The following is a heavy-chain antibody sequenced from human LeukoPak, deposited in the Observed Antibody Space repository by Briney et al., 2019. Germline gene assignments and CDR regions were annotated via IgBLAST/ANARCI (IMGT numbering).Heavy chain of an antibody. J-gene: IGHJ3*02. CDR3: AGHDLSLNAFDI. CDR2: ISSSSSYM. Sequence: PGGCLRLSCAAAGFTFSSYTMNWVRQAPGKGLEWVSYISSSSSYMYYADSVKGRFTISRDNAKNSLYLQMNSLRAEDTAVYYCAGHDLSLNAFDIWGQGTMVTVSS. V-gene: IGHV3-21*01. D-gene: IGHD2-21*02. CDR1: GFTFSSYT.